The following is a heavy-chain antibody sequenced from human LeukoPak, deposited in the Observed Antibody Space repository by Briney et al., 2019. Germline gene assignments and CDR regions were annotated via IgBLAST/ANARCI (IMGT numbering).Heavy chain of an antibody. CDR3: AKDNYYDSSGYYPH. Sequence: PGRSLRLSCAASGFTFDDYAMHWVRQGPGKGLEWVSGISWNSGSIGYADSVKGRFTISRDNAKNSLYLQMNSLRAEDTALYYCAKDNYYDSSGYYPHWGQGTLVTVSS. CDR2: ISWNSGSI. V-gene: IGHV3-9*01. D-gene: IGHD3-22*01. CDR1: GFTFDDYA. J-gene: IGHJ4*02.